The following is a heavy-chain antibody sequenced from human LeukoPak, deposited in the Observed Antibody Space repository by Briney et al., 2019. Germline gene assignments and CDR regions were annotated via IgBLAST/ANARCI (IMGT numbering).Heavy chain of an antibody. CDR1: GLTFSSYG. V-gene: IGHV3-30*02. J-gene: IGHJ4*02. CDR2: IRNDGSII. CDR3: AKDTPLCYFDY. Sequence: PGGSLRLSCAASGLTFSSYGMHWIRQAPGKGLEWVAFIRNDGSIIYNADSVKGRFTISRDDSKNTLYLQMNSLRTDDTAVYYCAKDTPLCYFDYWGQGTLVTVSS. D-gene: IGHD3-16*01.